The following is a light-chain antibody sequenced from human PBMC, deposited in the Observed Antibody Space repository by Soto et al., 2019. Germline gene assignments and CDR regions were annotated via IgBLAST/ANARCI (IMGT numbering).Light chain of an antibody. J-gene: IGKJ5*01. CDR1: QGISSY. Sequence: IQLTQSPSSLSASVGDRVTITCRASQGISSYIAWYQQKPGGAPKLLIYAASTLQSGVPSRFSGSGSGTDSTXTISSLQPEDFATYYCQQLNGYPITFGQGTRLEIK. V-gene: IGKV1-9*01. CDR2: AAS. CDR3: QQLNGYPIT.